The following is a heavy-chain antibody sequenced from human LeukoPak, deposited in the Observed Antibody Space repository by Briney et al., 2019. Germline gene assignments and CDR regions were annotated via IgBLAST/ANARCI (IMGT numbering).Heavy chain of an antibody. V-gene: IGHV3-7*01. D-gene: IGHD3-16*02. CDR1: GFTFSSYW. Sequence: GWSLRLSCAASGFTFSSYWMRWVRQAPGKGLEWVANIKQDGSEKYYVDSVKGRFTISRDNAKSSMYLQMNSRGAADTAVYYGWGGSFLITFRGLIVWGQGTLVTVSS. CDR3: WGGSFLITFRGLIV. CDR2: IKQDGSEK. J-gene: IGHJ4*02.